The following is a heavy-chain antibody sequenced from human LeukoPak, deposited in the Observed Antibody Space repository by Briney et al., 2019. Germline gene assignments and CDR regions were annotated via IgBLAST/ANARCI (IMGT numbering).Heavy chain of an antibody. Sequence: SQTLSLTCAVSGGSISSGGYSWSWIRQPPGKGLEWIGYIYHSGSTYYNPSLKSRVTISVDRSKNQFSLKLSSVTAADTAVYYCARVDVPDAFDIWSQGTMVTVSS. D-gene: IGHD2-2*01. V-gene: IGHV4-30-2*01. CDR1: GGSISSGGYS. CDR3: ARVDVPDAFDI. CDR2: IYHSGST. J-gene: IGHJ3*02.